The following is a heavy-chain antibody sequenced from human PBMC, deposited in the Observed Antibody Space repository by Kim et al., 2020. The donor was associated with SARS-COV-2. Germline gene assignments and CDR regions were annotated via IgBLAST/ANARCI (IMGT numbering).Heavy chain of an antibody. CDR2: IYYSGST. Sequence: SETLSLTCTVSGGSISCYYWSWIRQPPGKGLEWIGYIYYSGSTNYNPSLKSRVTISVDTSKNQFSLKLSSVTAADTAVYYCARYSIAARPIFGSYFDYWGQGTLVTVSS. D-gene: IGHD6-6*01. V-gene: IGHV4-59*13. CDR1: GGSISCYY. J-gene: IGHJ4*02. CDR3: ARYSIAARPIFGSYFDY.